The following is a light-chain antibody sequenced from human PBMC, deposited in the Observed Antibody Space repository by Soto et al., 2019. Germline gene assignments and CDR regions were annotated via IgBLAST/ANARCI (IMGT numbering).Light chain of an antibody. V-gene: IGLV2-14*01. CDR2: EAS. J-gene: IGLJ2*01. Sequence: QSVLTQPASVSGSPGQSITISCTGSSSDIGSYNYVSWYQQHPGKAPKLMIYEASNRPSGVPDRFSASKSGTSASLAISGLRSEDEGDYYCSATDDRLSGPVFGGGTKVTVL. CDR1: SSDIGSYNY. CDR3: SATDDRLSGPV.